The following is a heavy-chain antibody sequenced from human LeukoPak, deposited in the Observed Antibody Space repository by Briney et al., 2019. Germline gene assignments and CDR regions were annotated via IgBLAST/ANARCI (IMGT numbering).Heavy chain of an antibody. Sequence: ASVKVSCKASGYTFTSYYMHWVRQAPGQGLEWMGIINPRGSSTSYAQKFQGRVTMTRDTSTSTVYMELSSLRSEDTAVYYCARSVTAYDNWFDPWGQGTLVTVSS. V-gene: IGHV1-46*01. CDR3: ARSVTAYDNWFDP. D-gene: IGHD5-18*01. CDR2: INPRGSST. J-gene: IGHJ5*02. CDR1: GYTFTSYY.